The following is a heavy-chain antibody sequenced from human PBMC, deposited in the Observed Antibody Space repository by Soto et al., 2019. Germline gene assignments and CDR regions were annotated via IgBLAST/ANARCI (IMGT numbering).Heavy chain of an antibody. D-gene: IGHD6-19*01. CDR2: ISSSGSTI. CDR1: GFTFSDYY. Sequence: PVGSLRLSCAASGFTFSDYYMSWIRQAPGKGLEWVSYISSSGSTIYYADSVKGRFTISRDNAENSVYLQMSSLRGEDTAMYYCARYSGWYSYNWFDPWGQGTLVTVSS. V-gene: IGHV3-11*01. J-gene: IGHJ5*02. CDR3: ARYSGWYSYNWFDP.